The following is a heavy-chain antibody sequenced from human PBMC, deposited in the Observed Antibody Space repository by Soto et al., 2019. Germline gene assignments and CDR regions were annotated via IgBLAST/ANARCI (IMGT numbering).Heavy chain of an antibody. Sequence: GASVKVSCKASGYTFTGYAMHWVRQAPGQRLEWMGWINAGNGNTKYSQKFQGRVTITRDTSASTAYMELSSLRSEDTAVYYCARSIVVVTAADYSGQGTLVTVSS. CDR3: ARSIVVVTAADY. D-gene: IGHD2-21*02. V-gene: IGHV1-3*01. CDR1: GYTFTGYA. CDR2: INAGNGNT. J-gene: IGHJ4*02.